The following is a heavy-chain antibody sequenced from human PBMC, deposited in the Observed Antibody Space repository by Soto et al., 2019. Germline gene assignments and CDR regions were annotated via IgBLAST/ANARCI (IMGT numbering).Heavy chain of an antibody. V-gene: IGHV3-73*02. D-gene: IGHD5-18*01. J-gene: IGHJ4*02. CDR2: IRNKVNNYAT. Sequence: EVQLVESGGGLVQPGGSLKLSCAASGFIFSDSAIHWVRQASGKGLECVGRIRNKVNNYATAYAASVKGRFTISRDDSMKTTYLQMNSLKIEDTAVYYCTRRRDWTAMDPLDYWGQGTLVTVSS. CDR1: GFIFSDSA. CDR3: TRRRDWTAMDPLDY.